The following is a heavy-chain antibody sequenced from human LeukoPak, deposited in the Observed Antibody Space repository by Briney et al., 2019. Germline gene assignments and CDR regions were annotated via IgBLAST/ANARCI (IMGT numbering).Heavy chain of an antibody. D-gene: IGHD3-22*01. Sequence: GGSLILSCAASGFTFNTYNMNWVRQAPGKGLEWVSSISSSSSYIYYADSVKGRFTISRDNAKNSLYLQMNSLRAEDTAVYYCAKLHYYDSSGPGPFDIWGQGTMVTVSS. J-gene: IGHJ3*02. V-gene: IGHV3-21*01. CDR2: ISSSSSYI. CDR1: GFTFNTYN. CDR3: AKLHYYDSSGPGPFDI.